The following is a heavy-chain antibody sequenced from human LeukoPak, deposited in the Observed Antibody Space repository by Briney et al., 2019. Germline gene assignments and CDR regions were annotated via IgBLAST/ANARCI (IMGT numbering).Heavy chain of an antibody. D-gene: IGHD3-16*02. Sequence: ESGPTLVKPTQTLTLTCTFSGFSLSTSGVGVGWIRQPPGKALEWLALIYWDDDKRYSPSLKSRLIITKDTSKNQVVLTMTNMDPVDTATYYCARDIRELSLSDWFDPWGQGTLVTVSS. CDR3: ARDIRELSLSDWFDP. CDR1: GFSLSTSGVG. V-gene: IGHV2-5*02. J-gene: IGHJ5*02. CDR2: IYWDDDK.